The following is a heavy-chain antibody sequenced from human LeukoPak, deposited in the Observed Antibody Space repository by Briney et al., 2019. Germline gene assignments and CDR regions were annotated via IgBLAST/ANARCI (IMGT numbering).Heavy chain of an antibody. J-gene: IGHJ4*02. Sequence: PSETLSLTCAVYGGSFSGYYWSWIRQPPGKGLEWIGYIYYSGSTNYNPSLKSRVTISVDTSKNQFSLKLSSVTAADTAVYYCARLGELSLSEYFDYWGQGTLVTVSS. CDR3: ARLGELSLSEYFDY. CDR2: IYYSGST. CDR1: GGSFSGYY. V-gene: IGHV4-59*12. D-gene: IGHD3-16*02.